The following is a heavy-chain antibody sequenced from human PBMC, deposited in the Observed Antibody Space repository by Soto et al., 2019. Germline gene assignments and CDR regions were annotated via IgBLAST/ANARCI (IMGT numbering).Heavy chain of an antibody. CDR3: ACCSPAAIWVGAFDI. CDR1: GFTFSSYS. Sequence: GGSLRLSCAASGFTFSSYSMNWVRQAPGKGLEWVSSISSSSSYIYYADSVKGRFTISRDNAKNSLYLQMNSLRAEDTAVYYFACCSPAAIWVGAFDIWGQGTMVTVSS. D-gene: IGHD2-2*02. V-gene: IGHV3-21*01. J-gene: IGHJ3*02. CDR2: ISSSSSYI.